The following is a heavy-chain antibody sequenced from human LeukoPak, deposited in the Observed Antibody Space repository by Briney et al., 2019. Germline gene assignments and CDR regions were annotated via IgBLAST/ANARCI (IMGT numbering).Heavy chain of an antibody. V-gene: IGHV3-21*01. CDR2: ISSSSSYI. D-gene: IGHD2-15*01. J-gene: IGHJ5*02. CDR3: ARDHRHYCSGGSCYSGGFDP. Sequence: GGSLRLSCAASGLTFSSYSMNWVRQAPGKGLEWVSSISSSSSYIYYADSVKGRFTISRDNAKNSLYLQMNSLRAEDTAVYYCARDHRHYCSGGSCYSGGFDPWGQGTLVTVSS. CDR1: GLTFSSYS.